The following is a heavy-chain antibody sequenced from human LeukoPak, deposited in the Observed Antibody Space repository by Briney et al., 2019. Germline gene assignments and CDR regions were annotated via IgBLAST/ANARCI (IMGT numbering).Heavy chain of an antibody. D-gene: IGHD3-9*01. CDR3: ATSSIDSPLGAFDI. CDR2: IFPVDSDT. V-gene: IGHV5-51*01. J-gene: IGHJ3*02. Sequence: GESLKISCKGSGYNFTNYWIGWVRQMPGKGLEWMGIIFPVDSDTRYSPSFEGQVTISADKSISTAYLQWSSLKASDTAMYYCATSSIDSPLGAFDIWGQGTMVTVSS. CDR1: GYNFTNYW.